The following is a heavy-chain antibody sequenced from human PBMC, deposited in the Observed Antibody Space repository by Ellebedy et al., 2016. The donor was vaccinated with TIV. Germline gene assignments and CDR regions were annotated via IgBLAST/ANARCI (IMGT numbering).Heavy chain of an antibody. D-gene: IGHD1-26*01. Sequence: GESLKISCAASGFTFKNYWMHWVRQVPGKGLAWVSRINNDGSIINYADSVRGRFTISRDNAKNTLYLQMNSLRAEDTAVYYCVRDVILGSTGYWGQGTLVTVSS. CDR3: VRDVILGSTGY. CDR2: INNDGSII. CDR1: GFTFKNYW. J-gene: IGHJ4*02. V-gene: IGHV3-74*01.